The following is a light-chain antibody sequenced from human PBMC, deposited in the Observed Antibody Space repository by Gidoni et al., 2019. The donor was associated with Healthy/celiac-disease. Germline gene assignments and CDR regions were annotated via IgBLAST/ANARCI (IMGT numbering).Light chain of an antibody. CDR2: WAS. CDR3: QQYYSTPLT. Sequence: DIVMTQSPDSLAVSLGARATINCKSSQSFLYSSNNKNYLAWYPQKPGQPPKLLIYWASTRESGVPDRFSGSGSGTDFTLTISSLQAEDVAVYYCQQYYSTPLTFXGXTKVEIK. J-gene: IGKJ4*01. V-gene: IGKV4-1*01. CDR1: QSFLYSSNNKNY.